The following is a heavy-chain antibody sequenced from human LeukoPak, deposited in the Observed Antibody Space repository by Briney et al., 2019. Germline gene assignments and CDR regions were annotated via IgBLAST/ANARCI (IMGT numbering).Heavy chain of an antibody. CDR2: IYSGGST. CDR1: GFTFSTYW. CDR3: ARDQHRFGELSTMDMDV. D-gene: IGHD3-10*01. Sequence: GGSLRLSCAASGFTFSTYWMSWVRQAPGKGLEWVSVIYSGGSTYYADSVKGRFTISRDNSKNTLYLQMNSLRAEDTAVYYCARDQHRFGELSTMDMDVWGQGTTVTVSS. J-gene: IGHJ6*02. V-gene: IGHV3-66*01.